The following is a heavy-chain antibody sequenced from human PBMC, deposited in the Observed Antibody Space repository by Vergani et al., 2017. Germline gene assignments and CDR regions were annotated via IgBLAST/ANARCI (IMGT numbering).Heavy chain of an antibody. J-gene: IGHJ4*02. V-gene: IGHV1-46*03. D-gene: IGHD3-9*01. Sequence: QVQVVQSGAEVKKSGASVKVSCKTSGYTFSNYYMHWVRQAPGQGLEWMGIIKPSGGHTNYAQKFQGRVTMTRDTSTSTAYMELGSLRSEDTAIYYCARGDYGILTGYRYLGQGTLVTVSA. CDR3: ARGDYGILTGYRY. CDR1: GYTFSNYY. CDR2: IKPSGGHT.